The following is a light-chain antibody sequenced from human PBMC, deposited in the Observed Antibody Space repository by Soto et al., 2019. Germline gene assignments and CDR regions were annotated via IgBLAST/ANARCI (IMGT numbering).Light chain of an antibody. V-gene: IGKV1-12*01. Sequence: DIQMTQSPSSVSASVVDRVTLTCRASQGISTWLAWYQHKPGKVPKLLIYGASRLQTVVPSRFSGSGSGTDFVHTISSLHPEGFATCYCQQASSHPHTCCHGTRVELK. CDR2: GAS. J-gene: IGKJ2*01. CDR1: QGISTW. CDR3: QQASSHPHT.